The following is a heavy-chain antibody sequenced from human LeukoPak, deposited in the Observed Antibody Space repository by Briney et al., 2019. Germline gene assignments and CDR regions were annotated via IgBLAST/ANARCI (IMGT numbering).Heavy chain of an antibody. D-gene: IGHD1-26*01. Sequence: PSETLSHTCTVPGGSISTYYWSCIRQPPGKGLECIWYIYYSGSTNYNPSLKSRVTISVDTSKNQFSLKLRSVTAAGTAVYYCARDREGLNWFDPWGQGTLVTVSS. J-gene: IGHJ5*02. CDR3: ARDREGLNWFDP. V-gene: IGHV4-59*01. CDR2: IYYSGST. CDR1: GGSISTYY.